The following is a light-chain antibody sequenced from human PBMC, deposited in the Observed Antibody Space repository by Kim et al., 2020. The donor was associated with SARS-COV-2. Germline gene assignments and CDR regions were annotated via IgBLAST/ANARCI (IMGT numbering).Light chain of an antibody. J-gene: IGLJ1*01. Sequence: QSITISCTGTSSDVGGYNYVSWYQQHPGKAPKLMIYDVSKWPSGVSNRFSGSKSGNTASLTISGLQAEDEADYYCSSYTSSSTLAFGTGTKVTVL. CDR3: SSYTSSSTLA. CDR2: DVS. CDR1: SSDVGGYNY. V-gene: IGLV2-14*03.